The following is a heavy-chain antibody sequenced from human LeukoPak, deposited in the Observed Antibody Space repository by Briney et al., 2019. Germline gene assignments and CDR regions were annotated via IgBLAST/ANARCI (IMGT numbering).Heavy chain of an antibody. Sequence: GGSLRLSCAASGFTFSSYSMNWVRQAPGKGLVWVSRINSDGSTTSYADSVKGRFTISRDNAKNTLYLQMNSLRAEDTAVYYCASQYYYDSSGYYREHDYWGQGTLVTVSS. J-gene: IGHJ4*02. D-gene: IGHD3-22*01. CDR1: GFTFSSYS. CDR2: INSDGSTT. V-gene: IGHV3-74*01. CDR3: ASQYYYDSSGYYREHDY.